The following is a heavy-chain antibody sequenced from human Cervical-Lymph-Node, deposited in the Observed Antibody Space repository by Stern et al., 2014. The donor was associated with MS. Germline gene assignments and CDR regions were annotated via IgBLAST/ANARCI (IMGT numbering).Heavy chain of an antibody. V-gene: IGHV4-59*01. Sequence: QVQLQESGPGLVKPSETLSLTCTVSGDSISSYFWSWIRQPPGKGLEWIGYIYYSGGTNYNPSLRSRVTISVDTAKNQFSLKLTSVTAADTAVYYCARASGLGSYYYFDYWGQGTLVTVSS. CDR2: IYYSGGT. CDR3: ARASGLGSYYYFDY. CDR1: GDSISSYF. J-gene: IGHJ4*02. D-gene: IGHD3-10*01.